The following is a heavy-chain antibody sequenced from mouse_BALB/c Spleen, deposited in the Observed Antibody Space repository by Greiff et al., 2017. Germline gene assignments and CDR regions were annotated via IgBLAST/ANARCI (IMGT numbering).Heavy chain of an antibody. V-gene: IGHV1-69*02. Sequence: QVHVKQPGAELVKPGASVKLSCKASGYTFTSYWMHWVKQRPGQGLEWIGEIDPSDSYTNYNQKFKGKATLTVDKSSSTAYMQLSSLTSEDSAVYYCARSYDYDGPCFAYWGQGTLVTVSA. CDR3: ARSYDYDGPCFAY. J-gene: IGHJ3*01. CDR1: GYTFTSYW. CDR2: IDPSDSYT. D-gene: IGHD2-4*01.